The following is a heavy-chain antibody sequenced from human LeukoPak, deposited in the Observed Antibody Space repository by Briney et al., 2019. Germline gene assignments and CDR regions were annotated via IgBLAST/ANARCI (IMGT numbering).Heavy chain of an antibody. D-gene: IGHD3-3*01. CDR1: GGTFSSYA. Sequence: GASVKVSCKASGGTFSSYAISWVRQAPGQGLEWMGRIIPIFGTANYAQKFQGRVTITTDESTSTAYMELSSLRSEDTAVYYCARGILQPEWPYYYYMDVWGTGTTVTVSS. J-gene: IGHJ6*03. CDR2: IIPIFGTA. CDR3: ARGILQPEWPYYYYMDV. V-gene: IGHV1-69*05.